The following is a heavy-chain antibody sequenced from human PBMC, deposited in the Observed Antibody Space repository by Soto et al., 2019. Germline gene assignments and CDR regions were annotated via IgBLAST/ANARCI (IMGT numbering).Heavy chain of an antibody. J-gene: IGHJ3*02. CDR3: ARHSADYGDYVTGWGIQDDAFDI. CDR1: GFTFSSYW. D-gene: IGHD4-17*01. V-gene: IGHV3-7*01. Sequence: GGSLRLSCAASGFTFSSYWMSWVRQAPGKGLEWVANIKQDGSEKYYVDSVKGRFTISRDNAKNSLYLQMNSLRAEDTALYYCARHSADYGDYVTGWGIQDDAFDIWGQGTMVTVSS. CDR2: IKQDGSEK.